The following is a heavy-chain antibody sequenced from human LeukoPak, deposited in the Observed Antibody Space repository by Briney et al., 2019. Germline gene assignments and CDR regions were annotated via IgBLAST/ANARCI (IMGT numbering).Heavy chain of an antibody. V-gene: IGHV4-4*07. Sequence: SETLSLTCTVSGVSISNYQWSWIRQPAGKGLEWIGHIYTSGSTNYNPSLKSRVTMSVDTSKNQFSLKLSSVTAADTAVYYCAREGDSINWYPDSWGQGTLVTVPS. CDR1: GVSISNYQ. CDR2: IYTSGST. CDR3: AREGDSINWYPDS. D-gene: IGHD6-13*01. J-gene: IGHJ5*01.